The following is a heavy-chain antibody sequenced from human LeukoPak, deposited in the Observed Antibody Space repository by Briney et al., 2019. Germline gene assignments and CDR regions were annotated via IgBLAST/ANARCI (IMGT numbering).Heavy chain of an antibody. V-gene: IGHV4-59*01. CDR3: ASAAGGLYFDY. CDR2: IYYSGST. Sequence: SETLSLTCTVSGGSISSYYWSWIRQPPGKGLEWTGYIYYSGSTNYNPSLKSRVTISVDTSKNQFSLKLSSVTAADTAVYYCASAAGGLYFDYWGQGTLVTVSS. J-gene: IGHJ4*02. CDR1: GGSISSYY. D-gene: IGHD3-16*01.